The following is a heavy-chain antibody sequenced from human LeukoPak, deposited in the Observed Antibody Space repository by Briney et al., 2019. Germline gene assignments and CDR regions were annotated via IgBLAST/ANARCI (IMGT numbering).Heavy chain of an antibody. V-gene: IGHV3-48*01. CDR3: ERDGGYSYGLYYYYMDV. D-gene: IGHD5-18*01. CDR2: ISSSSSTI. Sequence: GGSLRLSCAASGFTFSSYSMNWVRQAPGKGLEWVSYISSSSSTIYYADSVKGRFTISRDNAKNSLYLQMNSLRAEDTAVYYCERDGGYSYGLYYYYMDVWGKGTTATVSS. J-gene: IGHJ6*03. CDR1: GFTFSSYS.